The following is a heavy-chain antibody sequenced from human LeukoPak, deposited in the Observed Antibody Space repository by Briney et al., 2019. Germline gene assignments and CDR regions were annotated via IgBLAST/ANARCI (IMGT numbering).Heavy chain of an antibody. Sequence: VASVKVSCKASGYTFTGYYMHWVRQAPGQGLEWMGWINPNSGGTNYAQKFQGRVTMTRDTSISTAYMELSRLRSDDTAVYYCAREYYDILTGYYQWPYNWFDPWGQGTLVTVSS. CDR1: GYTFTGYY. CDR2: INPNSGGT. D-gene: IGHD3-9*01. J-gene: IGHJ5*02. CDR3: AREYYDILTGYYQWPYNWFDP. V-gene: IGHV1-2*02.